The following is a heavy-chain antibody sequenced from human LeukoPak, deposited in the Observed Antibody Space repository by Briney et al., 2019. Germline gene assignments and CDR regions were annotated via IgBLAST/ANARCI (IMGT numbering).Heavy chain of an antibody. CDR2: VNQDGSGK. CDR1: GFTFSSAW. Sequence: GGSLRLSCAASGFTFSSAWMSWVRQAPGKGLEWVANVNQDGSGKYYVDSVKGRFTISRDNAKNSLYLQMNSLRAEDTAVYYCARAHNWKYGSFDFWGQGTLVTVSS. CDR3: ARAHNWKYGSFDF. D-gene: IGHD1-7*01. V-gene: IGHV3-7*01. J-gene: IGHJ4*02.